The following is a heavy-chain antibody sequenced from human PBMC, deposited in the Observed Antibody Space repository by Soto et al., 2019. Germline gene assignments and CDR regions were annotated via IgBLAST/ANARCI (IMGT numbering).Heavy chain of an antibody. CDR2: ISYDGSNK. D-gene: IGHD6-25*01. Sequence: GGSLRLSCAASGFTFSSYGMHWVRRAPGKGLEWVAVISYDGSNKYYADSVKGRFTISRDNSKNTLYLQMNSLRAEDTAVYYCAKDPKRENYYYYYMDVWGKGTTVTVSS. J-gene: IGHJ6*03. CDR3: AKDPKRENYYYYYMDV. V-gene: IGHV3-30*18. CDR1: GFTFSSYG.